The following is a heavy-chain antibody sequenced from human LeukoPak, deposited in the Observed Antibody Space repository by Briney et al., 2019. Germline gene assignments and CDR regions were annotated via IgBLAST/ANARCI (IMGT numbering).Heavy chain of an antibody. CDR3: ATSRPTTGTTWPHPDAFDI. Sequence: ASVKVSCKASGYTLTSYDINWVRQAPGKGLEWMGGFDPEDGETIYAQKFQGRVTMTEDTSTDTAYMELSSLRSEDTAVYYCATSRPTTGTTWPHPDAFDIWGQGTMVTVSS. D-gene: IGHD1-1*01. V-gene: IGHV1-24*01. J-gene: IGHJ3*02. CDR2: FDPEDGET. CDR1: GYTLTSYD.